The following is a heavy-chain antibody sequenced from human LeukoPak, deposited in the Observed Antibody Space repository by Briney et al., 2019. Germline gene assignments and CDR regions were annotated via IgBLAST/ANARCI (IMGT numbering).Heavy chain of an antibody. D-gene: IGHD7-27*01. V-gene: IGHV1-8*01. Sequence: ASVKVSCKASGYTFTSYDINWVRQATGQGLEWMGWMNPNSGNTGYAQKFQGRVTMTRNTSISTAYMELSSLRSEDTAVYYCARVEAGEPGFDYWGQGTLVTVSS. J-gene: IGHJ4*02. CDR2: MNPNSGNT. CDR3: ARVEAGEPGFDY. CDR1: GYTFTSYD.